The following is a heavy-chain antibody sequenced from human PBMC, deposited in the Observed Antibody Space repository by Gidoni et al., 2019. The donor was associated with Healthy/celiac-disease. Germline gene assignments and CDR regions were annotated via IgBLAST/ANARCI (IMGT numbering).Heavy chain of an antibody. V-gene: IGHV6-1*01. CDR3: ARENDYGDTNWFDP. J-gene: IGHJ5*02. D-gene: IGHD4-17*01. Sequence: QVQLQQSGPGLGSPSQTRPLTCALSGDSVPSNSAAWNWIRQSPSRGLEWLGRTYYRSKWYNDYAVSVRSRITINPDTSKNQFSLQLNSVTPEDTAVYYCARENDYGDTNWFDPWGQGTLVTVSS. CDR2: TYYRSKWYN. CDR1: GDSVPSNSAA.